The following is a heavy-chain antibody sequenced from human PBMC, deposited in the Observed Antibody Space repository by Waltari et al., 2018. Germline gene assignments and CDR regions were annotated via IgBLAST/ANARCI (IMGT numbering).Heavy chain of an antibody. CDR1: GGSFSGYY. Sequence: QVQLQQWGAGLLKPSETLSLTCAVHGGSFSGYYWSWIRQHPGKGLEWIGEINHSGSTNYNPSLKSRVTISVDTSKNQFSLKLSSVTAADTAVYYCARGTTMIDWGQGTLVTVSS. CDR3: ARGTTMID. D-gene: IGHD3-22*01. CDR2: INHSGST. V-gene: IGHV4-34*01. J-gene: IGHJ4*02.